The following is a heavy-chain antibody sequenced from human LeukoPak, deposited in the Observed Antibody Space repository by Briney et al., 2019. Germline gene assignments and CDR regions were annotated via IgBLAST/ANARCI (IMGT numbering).Heavy chain of an antibody. CDR3: ARGGPTPTGWFGELLPNFNDPYGMDV. Sequence: ASVKVSCKASGYTFTSYGISWVRQAPGQGLEWMGWISAYNGNTNYAQKLQGRVTTTTDTSTSTAYMELRGLRSDDTAVYYCARGGPTPTGWFGELLPNFNDPYGMDVWGQGTTVTVSS. CDR2: ISAYNGNT. J-gene: IGHJ6*02. D-gene: IGHD3-10*01. CDR1: GYTFTSYG. V-gene: IGHV1-18*01.